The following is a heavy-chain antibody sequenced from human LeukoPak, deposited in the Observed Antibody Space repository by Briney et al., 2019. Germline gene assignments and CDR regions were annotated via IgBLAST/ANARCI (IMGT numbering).Heavy chain of an antibody. Sequence: GGSLRLSCAASGFTFSGSALHWVRQASGKGLEWVGRIRSTANGYATAYAASVKGRFTISRDDSKNTAYLQMDSLKTEDTAVYYCTRDGRYSSSPQTYWGQGTLVTVSS. J-gene: IGHJ4*02. V-gene: IGHV3-73*01. D-gene: IGHD6-6*01. CDR3: TRDGRYSSSPQTY. CDR1: GFTFSGSA. CDR2: IRSTANGYAT.